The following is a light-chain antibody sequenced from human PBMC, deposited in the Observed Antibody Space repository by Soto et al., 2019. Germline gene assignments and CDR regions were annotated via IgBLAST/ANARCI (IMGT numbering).Light chain of an antibody. CDR3: QQYNNWPYT. CDR2: GAS. J-gene: IGKJ2*01. V-gene: IGKV3D-15*01. CDR1: QPIASN. Sequence: EIVLTQSPCTLSLSPGDRAALSCRASQPIASNVAWYQQRPGQPPSLLIYGASTRAPDVPDGFTGSGSGTQFTLTISSLHSEDFATYFCQQYNNWPYTFGQGTKVDIK.